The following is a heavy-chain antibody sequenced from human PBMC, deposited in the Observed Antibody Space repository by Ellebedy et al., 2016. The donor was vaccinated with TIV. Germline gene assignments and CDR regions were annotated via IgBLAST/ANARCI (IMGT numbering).Heavy chain of an antibody. J-gene: IGHJ6*02. Sequence: GESLKISCTASGFTFDDYAMHWVRQVPGKGLEWVSLISRDGESAYYAESVKGRFTISRERSKSSLYLEMNSLTTDDTALYYCAKDRSGGYYGMDVWGQGTTVTVSS. V-gene: IGHV3-43*01. CDR3: AKDRSGGYYGMDV. CDR2: ISRDGESA. CDR1: GFTFDDYA. D-gene: IGHD6-25*01.